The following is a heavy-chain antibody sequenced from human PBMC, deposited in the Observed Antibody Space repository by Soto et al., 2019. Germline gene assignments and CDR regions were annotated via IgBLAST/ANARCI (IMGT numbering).Heavy chain of an antibody. CDR2: ISGSGGST. J-gene: IGHJ4*02. V-gene: IGHV3-23*01. CDR1: GFTFSSYA. D-gene: IGHD5-12*01. CDR3: AKTGATSGYDYPRFDA. Sequence: GGSLRLSCAASGFTFSSYAMSWVRQAPGKGLEWVSAISGSGGSTYYADSVKGRFTISRDNSKNTLYLQMNSLRAEDTAVYYCAKTGATSGYDYPRFDAWGQGTLVTVSS.